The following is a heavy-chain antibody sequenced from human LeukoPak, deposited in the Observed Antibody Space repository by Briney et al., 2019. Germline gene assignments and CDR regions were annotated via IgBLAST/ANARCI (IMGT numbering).Heavy chain of an antibody. V-gene: IGHV1-2*02. J-gene: IGHJ5*02. CDR1: GYTFTGYY. CDR3: ARDESSDPSQGP. Sequence: GASVKVSCKASGYTFTGYYMHWVRQAPGQGLEWMGWINPNSGGTNYAQKFQGRVTMTRDTSISTAYMELSGLRSDDTAVYYCARDESSDPSQGPWGQGTLVTVSS. CDR2: INPNSGGT. D-gene: IGHD2-21*02.